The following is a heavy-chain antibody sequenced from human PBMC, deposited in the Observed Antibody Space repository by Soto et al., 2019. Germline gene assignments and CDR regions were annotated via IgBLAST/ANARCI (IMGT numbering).Heavy chain of an antibody. CDR2: IYYSGST. D-gene: IGHD3-22*01. CDR1: GGSISSGGYY. V-gene: IGHV4-31*03. CDR3: ARRISDSSGYPNKIYSFDY. Sequence: QVQLQESGPGLVKPSQTLSLTCTVSGGSISSGGYYWSWIRQHPGKGLEWIGYIYYSGSTYYNPSLQSRVTISVDTTKNQFSLKLSSVTAADTAVYYCARRISDSSGYPNKIYSFDYWGQGTLVTVSS. J-gene: IGHJ4*02.